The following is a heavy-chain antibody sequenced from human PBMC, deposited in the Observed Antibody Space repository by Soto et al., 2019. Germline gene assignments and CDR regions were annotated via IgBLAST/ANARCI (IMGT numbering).Heavy chain of an antibody. CDR1: GGSFSGYY. CDR2: INHSGST. D-gene: IGHD3-10*01. V-gene: IGHV4-34*01. J-gene: IGHJ6*02. Sequence: SETVSLTCAVYGGSFSGYYWNWIRQPPGKGLEWIGEINHSGSTNYNPSLKSRVTISVDTSKNQFSLKLSSVTAADTAVYYCARVSGIYYYGMDVWGQGTTVT. CDR3: ARVSGIYYYGMDV.